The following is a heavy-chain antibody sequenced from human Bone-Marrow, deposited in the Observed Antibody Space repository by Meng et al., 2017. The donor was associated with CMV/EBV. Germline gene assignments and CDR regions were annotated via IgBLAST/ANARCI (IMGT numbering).Heavy chain of an antibody. D-gene: IGHD2-2*01. CDR1: GGTFSSYA. CDR3: ARGVVVVPAGGYYYYYGMDV. Sequence: SVKVSCKASGGTFSSYAISWVRQAPGQGLEWMGGIIPIFGTANYAQKFQGRVTITTDESTSTAYMELSRLRSEDTAVYYCARGVVVVPAGGYYYYYGMDVWGQGTTVTVAS. CDR2: IIPIFGTA. J-gene: IGHJ6*02. V-gene: IGHV1-69*05.